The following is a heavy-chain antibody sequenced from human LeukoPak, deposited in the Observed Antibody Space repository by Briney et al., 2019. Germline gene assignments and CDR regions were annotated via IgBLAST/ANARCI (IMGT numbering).Heavy chain of an antibody. J-gene: IGHJ6*02. CDR1: GFTFSSYA. V-gene: IGHV3-23*01. CDR2: ISGSGGST. D-gene: IGHD2-2*01. Sequence: PGGPLRLSCAASGFTFSSYAMSWVRQAPGKGLEWVSAISGSGGSTYYADSVKGRFTISRDNSKNTLYLQMNSLRAEDTAVYYCAKDIVVVPAYGMDVWGQGTTVTVSS. CDR3: AKDIVVVPAYGMDV.